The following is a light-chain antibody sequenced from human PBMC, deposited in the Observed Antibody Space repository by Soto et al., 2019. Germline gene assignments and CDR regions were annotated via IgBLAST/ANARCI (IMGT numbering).Light chain of an antibody. CDR1: SSDVGGCNY. J-gene: IGLJ1*01. CDR3: ASFTTNRVYV. CDR2: DVS. Sequence: QSVLTQPRSVSGSPGQSVTISCTGTSSDVGGCNYVSWYQQHPGKAPKLMIYDVSKRPSGVPDRFSGSKSGNTASLTISGLQAEDEADYYCASFTTNRVYVFGPGTKVTVL. V-gene: IGLV2-11*01.